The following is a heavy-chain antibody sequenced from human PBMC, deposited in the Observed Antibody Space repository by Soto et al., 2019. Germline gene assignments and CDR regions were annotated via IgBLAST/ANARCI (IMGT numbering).Heavy chain of an antibody. D-gene: IGHD2-15*01. V-gene: IGHV3-23*01. J-gene: IGHJ6*02. CDR2: LSTSGDIT. CDR1: GFTFSTYA. CDR3: AWGDSGGSGIPAGHYYSGRDL. Sequence: EVQLLESGGRLVQPGGSLRLSCAASGFTFSTYAMSWVRQAPGQGLEWVSSLSTSGDITYYADSVKGRFTTSIDNSKDFLSLQMSTRRAGATALYSCAWGDSGGSGIPAGHYYSGRDLWGQGTTVTVSS.